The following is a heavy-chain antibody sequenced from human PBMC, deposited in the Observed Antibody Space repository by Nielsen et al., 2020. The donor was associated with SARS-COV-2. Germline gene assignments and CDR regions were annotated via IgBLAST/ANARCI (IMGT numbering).Heavy chain of an antibody. CDR1: GGSFSGYY. CDR2: IYHSGST. CDR3: ARDSGSGSYSGQFDY. D-gene: IGHD3-10*01. V-gene: IGHV4-34*01. Sequence: SETLSLTCAVYGGSFSGYYWSWIRQPPGKGLEWIGEIYHSGSTNYNPSLKSRVTISVDKSKNQFSLKLSSVTAADTAVYYCARDSGSGSYSGQFDYWGQGTLVTVSS. J-gene: IGHJ4*02.